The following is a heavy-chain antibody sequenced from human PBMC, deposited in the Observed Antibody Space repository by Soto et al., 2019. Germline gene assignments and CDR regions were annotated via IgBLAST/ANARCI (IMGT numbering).Heavy chain of an antibody. Sequence: SETPSLTCTVSGGSLSRGGFYWSWVRPPPGKGLEWIGYIYYSGSTYYNPSLKSRVTISVDTSKNQFSLKLSSVTAADTAVYYCARYSSTWLNAFDIWGQGTMVTVSS. CDR2: IYYSGST. D-gene: IGHD6-13*01. CDR3: ARYSSTWLNAFDI. V-gene: IGHV4-30-4*01. CDR1: GGSLSRGGFY. J-gene: IGHJ3*02.